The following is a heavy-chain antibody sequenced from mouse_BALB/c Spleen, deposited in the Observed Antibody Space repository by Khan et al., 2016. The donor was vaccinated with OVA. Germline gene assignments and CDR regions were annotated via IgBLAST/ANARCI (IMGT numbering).Heavy chain of an antibody. V-gene: IGHV3-2*02. CDR1: GYSITSDYA. CDR2: ISYSGRT. Sequence: LKESGPGLVKPSQSLSLTCTVTGYSITSDYAWNWIRQFPGNKLEWMGYISYSGRTSYNPSLKSRISITRDTSKNQFFLQLNSVTTEDTATYYCARSVTITTVVATDFDYWGQGTTLTVSS. CDR3: ARSVTITTVVATDFDY. D-gene: IGHD1-1*01. J-gene: IGHJ2*01.